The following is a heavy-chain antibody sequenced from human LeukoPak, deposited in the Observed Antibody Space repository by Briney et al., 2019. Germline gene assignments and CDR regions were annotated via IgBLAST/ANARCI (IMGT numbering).Heavy chain of an antibody. CDR1: GYTFTAYY. D-gene: IGHD1-26*01. J-gene: IGHJ4*02. Sequence: EASVKVSCKASGYTFTAYYMPWERQAPGQGLEWMGWINPNSGGTNYAQKFQGRVTMTRDTSISTAYMELSRLRSDDTAVYYCARDVGRLVIVGATGHFDYWGQGTLVTVSS. CDR2: INPNSGGT. CDR3: ARDVGRLVIVGATGHFDY. V-gene: IGHV1-2*02.